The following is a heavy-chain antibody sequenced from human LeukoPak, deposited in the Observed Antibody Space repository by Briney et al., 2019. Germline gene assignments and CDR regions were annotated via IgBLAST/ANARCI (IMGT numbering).Heavy chain of an antibody. Sequence: ASVKVSCKVSGYTLTELSMHWVRQAPGKGLEWMGGFDPEDGETIYAQKFQGRVTITTDESTSTAYMELSSLRSEDTAVYYCAREGGSYGYYDSSGLDYWGQGTLVTVSS. V-gene: IGHV1-24*01. CDR2: FDPEDGET. J-gene: IGHJ4*02. CDR1: GYTLTELS. D-gene: IGHD3-22*01. CDR3: AREGGSYGYYDSSGLDY.